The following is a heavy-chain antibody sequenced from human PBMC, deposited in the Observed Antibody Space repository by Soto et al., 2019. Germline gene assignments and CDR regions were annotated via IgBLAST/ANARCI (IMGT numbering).Heavy chain of an antibody. V-gene: IGHV3-11*06. CDR3: ARLPLAAAGPYNWFDP. J-gene: IGHJ5*02. D-gene: IGHD6-13*01. CDR2: ISSSSSYT. CDR1: GFTFSDYY. Sequence: GGSLRLSCAASGFTFSDYYMSWIRQAPGKGLEWVSYISSSSSYTNYADSVKGRFTISRDNAKNSLYLQMNSLRAEDTAVYYCARLPLAAAGPYNWFDPWGQGTLVTVSS.